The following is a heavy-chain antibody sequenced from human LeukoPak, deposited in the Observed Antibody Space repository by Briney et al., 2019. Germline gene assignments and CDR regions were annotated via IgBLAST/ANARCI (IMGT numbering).Heavy chain of an antibody. CDR3: ASSLLRDYDILTGYYIGAFDI. D-gene: IGHD3-9*01. CDR1: GYSFTSYW. V-gene: IGHV5-10-1*01. J-gene: IGHJ3*02. CDR2: IDPSDSYT. Sequence: GESLRISCKGSGYSFTSYWISWVRQMPGKGLEWMGRIDPSDSYTNYSPSFQGHVTISADKSISTAYLQWSSLKASDTAMYYCASSLLRDYDILTGYYIGAFDIWGQGTMVTVSS.